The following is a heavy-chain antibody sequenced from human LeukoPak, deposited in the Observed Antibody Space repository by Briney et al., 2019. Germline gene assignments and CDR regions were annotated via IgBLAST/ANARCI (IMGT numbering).Heavy chain of an antibody. J-gene: IGHJ4*02. CDR2: INPNSGGT. Sequence: ASVKVSCKASGYTFTDYYIHWVRQAPGQGLEWMGWINPNSGGTNYAQKFQGRVTMTGDTSISTAYMELSRLRSDDTAVFYCARDIVPTLGVRRGLVFWGQGTLVTVSS. CDR3: ARDIVPTLGVRRGLVF. CDR1: GYTFTDYY. V-gene: IGHV1-2*02. D-gene: IGHD5-12*01.